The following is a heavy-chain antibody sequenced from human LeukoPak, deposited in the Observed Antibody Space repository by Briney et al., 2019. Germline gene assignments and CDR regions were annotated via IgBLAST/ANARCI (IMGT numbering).Heavy chain of an antibody. J-gene: IGHJ4*02. V-gene: IGHV3-48*01. CDR1: GFTFSSYN. Sequence: PGGSRRLSCAASGFTFSSYNMNSVRQAPRKGLEWVSHYSTSSSTIYYADSVKGRFTISRDNAKNSLYLQMNSLRAENTAVYYCARTIAEAARFDYWGQGTLVTVSS. CDR3: ARTIAEAARFDY. D-gene: IGHD6-13*01. CDR2: YSTSSSTI.